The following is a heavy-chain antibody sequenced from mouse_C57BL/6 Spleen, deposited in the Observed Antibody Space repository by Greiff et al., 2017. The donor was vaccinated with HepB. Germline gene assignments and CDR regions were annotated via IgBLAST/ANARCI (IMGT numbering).Heavy chain of an antibody. J-gene: IGHJ4*01. CDR3: ARPSYLVAMDY. D-gene: IGHD1-1*01. CDR1: GYTFTSYW. Sequence: VQLQQPGAELVKPGASVKLSCKASGYTFTSYWMHWVKQRPGQGLEWIGMIHPNSGSTNYNEKFKSKATLTVDKSSSTAYMQLSSLTSEDSAVYYGARPSYLVAMDYWGQGTSVTVSS. CDR2: IHPNSGST. V-gene: IGHV1-64*01.